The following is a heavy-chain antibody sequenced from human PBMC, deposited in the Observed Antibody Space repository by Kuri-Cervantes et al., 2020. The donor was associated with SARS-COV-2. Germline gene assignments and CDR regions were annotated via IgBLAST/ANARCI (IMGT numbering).Heavy chain of an antibody. Sequence: GVLKISCAASGFTVNNNYMAWVRQAPGKGLQWVSIIYGDGSTFYADSVKGRFTISRDNSKNTLFLQMNSLRIEDTALYYCARVGSGPGGVDHWGQGTLVTVSS. CDR3: ARVGSGPGGVDH. V-gene: IGHV3-66*02. CDR2: IYGDGST. D-gene: IGHD6-19*01. J-gene: IGHJ4*02. CDR1: GFTVNNNY.